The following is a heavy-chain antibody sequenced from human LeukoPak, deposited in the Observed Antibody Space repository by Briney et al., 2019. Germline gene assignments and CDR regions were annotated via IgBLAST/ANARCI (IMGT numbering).Heavy chain of an antibody. D-gene: IGHD1-14*01. CDR2: INPSGGST. Sequence: GASVKVSCKASGYTFTSYYMHWVRQAPGQGLEWMGIINPSGGSTSYAQKFQGRVTMTRDTSTSTVYMELSRLRSDDTAVYYCAALLQPPHTGAFDIWGQGTMVTVSS. CDR1: GYTFTSYY. J-gene: IGHJ3*02. V-gene: IGHV1-46*01. CDR3: AALLQPPHTGAFDI.